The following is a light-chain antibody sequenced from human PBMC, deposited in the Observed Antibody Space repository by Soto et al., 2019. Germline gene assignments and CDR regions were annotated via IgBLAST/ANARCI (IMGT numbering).Light chain of an antibody. CDR3: QQDHNLLP. V-gene: IGKV3D-7*01. CDR2: GAS. CDR1: QSVSSSY. J-gene: IGKJ4*01. Sequence: PGERVTLSCRASQSVSSSYLTWYQQKPGQAPRLLIYGASTRATSIPARFSGSGSGTDFTLTISSLQPEDFAVSYCQQDHNLLPFGGGTKVEIK.